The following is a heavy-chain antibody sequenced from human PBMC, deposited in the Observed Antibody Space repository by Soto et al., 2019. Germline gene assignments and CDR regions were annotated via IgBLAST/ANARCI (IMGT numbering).Heavy chain of an antibody. CDR2: ISAYNGNT. J-gene: IGHJ4*02. D-gene: IGHD6-13*01. CDR1: GYTFTSYA. CDR3: AREALYSSGWYYSDY. V-gene: IGHV1-18*01. Sequence: GASVEVSCKAFGYTFTSYAIHWVRQAPGEGLEWMGWISAYNGNTNYAEKVRGRVTMTTDTSTSTAYMELRSLRSDDTAVYYCAREALYSSGWYYSDYWGQGTPVTVS.